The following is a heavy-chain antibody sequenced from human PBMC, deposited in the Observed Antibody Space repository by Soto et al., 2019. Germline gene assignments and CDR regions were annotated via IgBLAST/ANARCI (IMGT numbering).Heavy chain of an antibody. V-gene: IGHV4-59*12. CDR2: IYHSGST. J-gene: IGHJ4*02. CDR1: GGSISSYY. D-gene: IGHD3-22*01. CDR3: ARDNSWDYDSSGYFQGY. Sequence: SETLSLTCTVSGGSISSYYWSWIRQPPGKGLEWIGYIYHSGSTYYNPSLKSRVTISVDRSKNQFSLKLSSVTAADTAVYYCARDNSWDYDSSGYFQGYWGQGTLVTVSS.